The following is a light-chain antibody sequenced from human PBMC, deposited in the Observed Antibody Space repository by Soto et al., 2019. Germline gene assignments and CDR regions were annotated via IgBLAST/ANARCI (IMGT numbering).Light chain of an antibody. CDR2: DAY. CDR3: QQRHQWPIT. Sequence: EVVLTQSPVTLSLSPGERATLSCRASQSFRGLLAWYQQKPGQAPRLLIYDAYNRATGIPPRFSDNGSGTGFTLTISHLEPEDSAVYYGQQRHQWPITFGQGTRLEIK. J-gene: IGKJ5*01. CDR1: QSFRGL. V-gene: IGKV3-11*01.